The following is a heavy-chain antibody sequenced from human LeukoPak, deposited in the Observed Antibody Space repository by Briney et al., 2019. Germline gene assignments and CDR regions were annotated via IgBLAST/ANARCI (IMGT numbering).Heavy chain of an antibody. V-gene: IGHV3-30*18. Sequence: GRSLRLSCAASGFTFSSYGMHWVRQAPGKGLEWVAVISYDGSNKYYADSVKGRFTISRDNSKNTLYLQMNSLRAEDTAVYYCAKDDSSSSFDYWGQGTLVTVSS. J-gene: IGHJ4*02. CDR3: AKDDSSSSFDY. CDR2: ISYDGSNK. D-gene: IGHD6-6*01. CDR1: GFTFSSYG.